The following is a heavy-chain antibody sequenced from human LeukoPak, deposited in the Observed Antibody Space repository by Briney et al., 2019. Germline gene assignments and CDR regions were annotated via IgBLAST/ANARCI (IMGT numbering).Heavy chain of an antibody. D-gene: IGHD3-3*01. CDR2: IYHSGST. CDR1: GYSISSGYY. J-gene: IGHJ4*02. V-gene: IGHV4-38-2*01. Sequence: PSETLSLTCAVSGYSISSGYYWGWIRQPSGKGLEWIGSIYHSGSTYYNPSLKSRVTISVDTSKNQFSLKLSSVTAADTAVYYCATPPARITIFGVVIPEGGLEYWGQGTLVTVSS. CDR3: ATPPARITIFGVVIPEGGLEY.